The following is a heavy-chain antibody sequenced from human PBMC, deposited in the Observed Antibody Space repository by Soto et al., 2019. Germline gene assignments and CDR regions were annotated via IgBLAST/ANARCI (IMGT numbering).Heavy chain of an antibody. V-gene: IGHV1-2*04. Sequence: ASVKVSCKASGYTFTGYYMHWVRQAPGQGLEWMGWINPNSGGTNYAQKFQGWVTMTRDTSISTAYMELSRLRSDDTAVYYCARDRTDCGGDCPRYYYYGMDVWGQGTTVTVSS. CDR2: INPNSGGT. D-gene: IGHD2-21*02. J-gene: IGHJ6*02. CDR3: ARDRTDCGGDCPRYYYYGMDV. CDR1: GYTFTGYY.